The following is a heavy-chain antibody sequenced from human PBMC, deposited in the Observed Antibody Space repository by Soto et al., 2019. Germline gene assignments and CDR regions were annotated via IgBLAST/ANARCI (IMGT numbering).Heavy chain of an antibody. Sequence: ASVKVSCKASGYTFTSYAMHWVRQAPGQRLEWMGWINAGNGNTKYSQKFQGRVTITRDTSASTAYMELSSLRSEDTAVYYCARVYGSGSYRAKYYYYYYMDVWGKGTTVTV. CDR1: GYTFTSYA. J-gene: IGHJ6*03. D-gene: IGHD3-10*01. CDR3: ARVYGSGSYRAKYYYYYYMDV. V-gene: IGHV1-3*01. CDR2: INAGNGNT.